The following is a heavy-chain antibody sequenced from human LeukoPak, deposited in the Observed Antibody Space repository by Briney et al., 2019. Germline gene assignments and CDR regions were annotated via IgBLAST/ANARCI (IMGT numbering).Heavy chain of an antibody. V-gene: IGHV1-2*04. Sequence: ASVKVSCKASGYTFTGYYMHWVRQAPGQGLEWMGWINPNSGGTNYAQKFQGWVTMTRDTSISTAYMELSRLRSDDTAVYYCARDRERGYSYVISYGMDVWGQGITVTVSS. J-gene: IGHJ6*02. D-gene: IGHD5-18*01. CDR2: INPNSGGT. CDR1: GYTFTGYY. CDR3: ARDRERGYSYVISYGMDV.